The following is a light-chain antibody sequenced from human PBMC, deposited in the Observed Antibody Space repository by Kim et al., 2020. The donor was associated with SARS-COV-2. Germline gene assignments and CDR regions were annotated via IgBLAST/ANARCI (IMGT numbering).Light chain of an antibody. Sequence: EVVLTQSPGTLSLSPGERATLSCRASQSVSSYLAWYQHKPGLAPRLLIYGSSSRATDIPDRFSGSGSGTDFTLTISRLEPEDFALYYCQQYGNSPRTFGQGTKLEI. CDR1: QSVSSY. CDR2: GSS. V-gene: IGKV3-20*01. CDR3: QQYGNSPRT. J-gene: IGKJ2*01.